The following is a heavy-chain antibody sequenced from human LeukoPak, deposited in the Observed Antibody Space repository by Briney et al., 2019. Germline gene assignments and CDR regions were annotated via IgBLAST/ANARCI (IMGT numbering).Heavy chain of an antibody. CDR1: GFTFNSYG. CDR3: AKDYYGSGSYTYYYGMDV. D-gene: IGHD3-10*01. V-gene: IGHV3-30*02. J-gene: IGHJ6*02. Sequence: GGSLRLSCAASGFTFNSYGMHWVRQAPGKGLEWVAFIRYDGSNKYYADSVKGRFTISRDNSMNMLYLQMNSLRAEDTAVYYCAKDYYGSGSYTYYYGMDVWGQGTTVTVSS. CDR2: IRYDGSNK.